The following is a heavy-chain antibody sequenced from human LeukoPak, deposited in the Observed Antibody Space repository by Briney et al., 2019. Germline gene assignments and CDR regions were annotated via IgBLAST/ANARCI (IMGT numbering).Heavy chain of an antibody. D-gene: IGHD6-19*01. V-gene: IGHV3-9*01. CDR1: GFTFDDYA. J-gene: IGHJ4*02. CDR3: AGGYSSGWYTGMGDH. CDR2: ISWDSGSI. Sequence: GGSLRLSCAASGFTFDDYAMHWVRQAPGKGLEWVSGISWDSGSIAYADSVKGRFTISRDNAKNSLYLQMNSLRAEDTALYYCAGGYSSGWYTGMGDHWGQGTLVTVSS.